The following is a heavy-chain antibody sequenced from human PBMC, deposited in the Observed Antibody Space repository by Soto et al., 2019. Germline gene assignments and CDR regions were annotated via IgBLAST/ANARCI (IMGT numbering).Heavy chain of an antibody. V-gene: IGHV3-23*01. Sequence: EVQLLESGGGTVQPGGSLRLSCAASGFTFGRYAMTWVRQAPGKGLEWVSAITGTGGSTFYTDSVKGRFTISRDNAMKTLYLQINSLRAEDAAVYFCVKGSDGYNWYFFDQWGQGTQVTVSS. CDR1: GFTFGRYA. D-gene: IGHD1-1*01. J-gene: IGHJ4*02. CDR3: VKGSDGYNWYFFDQ. CDR2: ITGTGGST.